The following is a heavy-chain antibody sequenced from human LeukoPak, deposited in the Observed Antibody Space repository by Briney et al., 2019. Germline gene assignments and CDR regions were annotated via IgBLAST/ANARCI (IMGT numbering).Heavy chain of an antibody. Sequence: SETLSLTCTVSAYSISSGYYWGWIRQPPGKGLEWIGSIYHSGTTYYNPSLKSRVTISVDTSKNQFSLKLSSVTAADTAVYYCARGRKMWIVVVPAAMRNWFDPWGQGTLVTVSS. J-gene: IGHJ5*02. D-gene: IGHD2-2*01. CDR2: IYHSGTT. V-gene: IGHV4-38-2*02. CDR1: AYSISSGYY. CDR3: ARGRKMWIVVVPAAMRNWFDP.